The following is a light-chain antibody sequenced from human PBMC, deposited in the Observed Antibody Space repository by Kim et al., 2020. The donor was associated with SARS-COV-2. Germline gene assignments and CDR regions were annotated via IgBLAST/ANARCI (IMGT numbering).Light chain of an antibody. V-gene: IGLV1-44*01. CDR2: SND. CDR3: AAWDDSLNGSV. J-gene: IGLJ3*02. Sequence: GQRVTISCSGGRSNIGSNFGNWYQQLPGTAPKLLIYSNDYRPSGVPDRFSGSKSGTSASLDISGLQSEDEADYYCAAWDDSLNGSVFGGGTQLTVL. CDR1: RSNIGSNF.